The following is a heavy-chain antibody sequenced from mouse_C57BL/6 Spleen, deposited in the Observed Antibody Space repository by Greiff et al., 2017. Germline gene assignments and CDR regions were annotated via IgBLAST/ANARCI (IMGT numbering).Heavy chain of an antibody. CDR1: GYTFTSYW. CDR3: AAVVAEDFDV. CDR2: INPSSGYT. Sequence: VHLVESGAELAKPGASVKLSCKASGYTFTSYWMHWVKQRPGQGLEWIGYINPSSGYTKYNQKFKDKATLTADKSSSTAYMQLSSLTYEDSAVYYCAAVVAEDFDVWGTGTTVTVSS. J-gene: IGHJ1*03. V-gene: IGHV1-7*01. D-gene: IGHD1-1*01.